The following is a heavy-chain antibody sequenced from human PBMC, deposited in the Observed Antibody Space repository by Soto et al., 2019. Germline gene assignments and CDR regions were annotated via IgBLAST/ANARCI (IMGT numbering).Heavy chain of an antibody. CDR2: IYTSGST. D-gene: IGHD2-2*01. Sequence: QVQLQESGPGLVKPSETLSLTCTVSGGSISSYYWSWIRQPAGKGLEWNGRIYTSGSTNYNPSLKSRVTMSVDTSKNQFSLKLSSVTAADTAVYYCARGLVVPAADYYYYYGMDVWGQGTTVTVSS. CDR3: ARGLVVPAADYYYYYGMDV. V-gene: IGHV4-4*07. CDR1: GGSISSYY. J-gene: IGHJ6*02.